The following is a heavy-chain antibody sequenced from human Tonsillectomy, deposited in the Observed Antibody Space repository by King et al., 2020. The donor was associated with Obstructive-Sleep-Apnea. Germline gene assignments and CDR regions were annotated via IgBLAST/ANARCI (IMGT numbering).Heavy chain of an antibody. CDR2: IYYSGST. Sequence: QLQESGPGLVKPSETLSLTCTVSGGSISSYYWSWIRQPPGKGLEWIGYIYYSGSTNYNPSLKSRVTISVYTSKNQFSLKLSSLTAADTAVYYCARDWKWSTHARGAFDIWGQGPMVTVSS. CDR1: GGSISSYY. CDR3: ARDWKWSTHARGAFDI. V-gene: IGHV4-59*01. D-gene: IGHD3-3*01. J-gene: IGHJ3*02.